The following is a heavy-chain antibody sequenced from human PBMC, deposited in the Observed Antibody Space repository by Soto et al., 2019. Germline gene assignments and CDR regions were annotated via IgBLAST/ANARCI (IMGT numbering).Heavy chain of an antibody. J-gene: IGHJ4*02. CDR3: ARGPSGYKVDS. CDR2: IYYSGST. CDR1: GGSTSSYY. Sequence: SETLSLTCSVSGGSTSSYYWGWIRQPPGKGLEWIGSIYYSGSTYYNPSLKSRVTLSGDTSKNQFSLKLSSVTAADTAVYYCARGPSGYKVDSWGQGTLVTVSS. V-gene: IGHV4-39*07. D-gene: IGHD1-1*01.